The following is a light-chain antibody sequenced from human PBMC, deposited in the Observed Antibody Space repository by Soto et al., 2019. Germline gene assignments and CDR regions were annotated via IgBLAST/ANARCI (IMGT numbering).Light chain of an antibody. V-gene: IGKV4-1*01. J-gene: IGKJ5*01. CDR1: QSVLSSSDNKNY. Sequence: DIVMTQSPDSLAVSLGGRATINCKSSQSVLSSSDNKNYLAWYQKKPGQPPKVRISWASTRDSGVPDRFNGRGYGTDFTLNISSQHAEDGGVYCCQHYYPTPITVGQGTRLEIK. CDR2: WAS. CDR3: QHYYPTPIT.